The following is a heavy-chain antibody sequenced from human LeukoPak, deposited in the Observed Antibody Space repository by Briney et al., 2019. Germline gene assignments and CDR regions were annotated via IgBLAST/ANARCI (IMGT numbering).Heavy chain of an antibody. CDR1: GYVFTFYG. V-gene: IGHV1-18*01. J-gene: IGHJ5*02. D-gene: IGHD1-26*01. Sequence: ASVKVSCKASGYVFTFYGITWVRQAPGQGLEWLGWISPRNGQTLYPHEVQDRVIMTTDASTTTAYMELRSLRSDDTAVYYCAKTREHDLDDLWGQGTLVTVSS. CDR3: AKTREHDLDDL. CDR2: ISPRNGQT.